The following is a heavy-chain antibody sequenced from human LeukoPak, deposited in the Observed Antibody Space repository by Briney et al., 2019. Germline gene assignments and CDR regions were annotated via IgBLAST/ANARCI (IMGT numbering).Heavy chain of an antibody. Sequence: GGSLRLSCAASGFTFSNYAMHWVRQAPGKGLEWVATISYDGSSKYYADSVKGRFTISRDNSKNTLYLQMNSLGPEDTAMYYCAKVRVVFNWNYAYYFDYWGQGTLVTVSS. CDR3: AKVRVVFNWNYAYYFDY. CDR2: ISYDGSSK. D-gene: IGHD1-7*01. V-gene: IGHV3-30*18. J-gene: IGHJ4*02. CDR1: GFTFSNYA.